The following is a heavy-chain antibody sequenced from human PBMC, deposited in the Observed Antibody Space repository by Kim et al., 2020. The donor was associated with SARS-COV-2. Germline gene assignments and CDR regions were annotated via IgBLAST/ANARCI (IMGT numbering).Heavy chain of an antibody. V-gene: IGHV3-30*18. CDR3: AKDFWDYYGSGSYSDYFDY. D-gene: IGHD3-10*01. CDR1: GFTFSSYG. CDR2: ISYDGSNK. Sequence: GGSLRLSCAASGFTFSSYGMHWVRQAPGKGLEWVAVISYDGSNKYYADSVKGRFTISRDNSKNTLYLQMNSLRAEDTAVYYCAKDFWDYYGSGSYSDYFDYWGQGNLVTVSS. J-gene: IGHJ4*02.